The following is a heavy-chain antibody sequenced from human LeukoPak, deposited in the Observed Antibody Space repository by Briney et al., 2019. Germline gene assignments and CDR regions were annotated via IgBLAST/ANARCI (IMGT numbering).Heavy chain of an antibody. J-gene: IGHJ4*02. CDR3: ARGVEDLGYSYDY. CDR1: GASISGYS. V-gene: IGHV4-59*01. D-gene: IGHD5-18*01. CDR2: ISYSGST. Sequence: PSQTLSLTCTVSGASISGYSWSWIRQPPGKGLEWIGNISYSGSTNYNPSLKSRVTISVDPSKNQFSLRLTSVTAADTAFYYCARGVEDLGYSYDYWRQGTLVPVSS.